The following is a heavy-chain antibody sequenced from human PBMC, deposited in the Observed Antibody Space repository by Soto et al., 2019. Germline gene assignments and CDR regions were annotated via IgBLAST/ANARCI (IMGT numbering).Heavy chain of an antibody. J-gene: IGHJ4*02. CDR3: ARSGSSWNLREFDS. CDR1: AYTFTNYG. V-gene: IGHV1-18*01. CDR2: ISAYNGNI. Sequence: QVQLVQSGGEVKKPGASVKVSCKASAYTFTNYGISWVRQAPGQGLEWMGGISAYNGNITYAQKFRGRVTKSTDTATSSAYLEVRSLRSDDEAVYYCARSGSSWNLREFDSWGQGTLVTVSS. D-gene: IGHD6-13*01.